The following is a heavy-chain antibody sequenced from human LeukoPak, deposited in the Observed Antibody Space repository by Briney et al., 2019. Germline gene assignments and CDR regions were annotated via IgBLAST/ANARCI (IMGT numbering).Heavy chain of an antibody. J-gene: IGHJ4*02. CDR1: GYSFTSYW. Sequence: GESLKISCKGSGYSFTSYWIGWVRQMPGKGLEWMGIIYPGDSDTRYSPSFQGQVTISADKSISTAYLQWSSLKASDTAMYYCARLPGYYDRSGYYYFDYWGQGTLVTVSS. CDR2: IYPGDSDT. D-gene: IGHD3-22*01. V-gene: IGHV5-51*01. CDR3: ARLPGYYDRSGYYYFDY.